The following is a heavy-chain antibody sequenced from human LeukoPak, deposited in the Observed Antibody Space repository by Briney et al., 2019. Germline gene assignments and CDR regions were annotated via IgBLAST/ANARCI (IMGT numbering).Heavy chain of an antibody. CDR1: GVSISSYY. V-gene: IGHV4-59*01. CDR2: IYYSGST. CDR3: AREGYYYDSSGPYFDY. D-gene: IGHD3-22*01. J-gene: IGHJ4*02. Sequence: SETLSLTCTVSGVSISSYYWSWVRQPAGKGLEWIGYIYYSGSTNYNPSLKSRVTISVDTSKNQFSLKLSSVTAADTAVYYCAREGYYYDSSGPYFDYWGQGTLVTVSS.